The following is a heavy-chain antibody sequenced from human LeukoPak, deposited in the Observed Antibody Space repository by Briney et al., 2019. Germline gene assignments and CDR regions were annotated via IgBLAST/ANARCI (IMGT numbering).Heavy chain of an antibody. CDR2: INPKSRGT. D-gene: IGHD3-22*01. CDR1: GYTFTSYY. CDR3: ARGASLTYYYDSSGFFSFDY. J-gene: IGHJ4*02. Sequence: ASVKVSCKASGYTFTSYYMHWVRQAPGQGLEWMGWINPKSRGTDYAQKFRGRVTLTRDKPISTVYMELNALRSDDTAVYYCARGASLTYYYDSSGFFSFDYWGQGTLVTVSS. V-gene: IGHV1-2*02.